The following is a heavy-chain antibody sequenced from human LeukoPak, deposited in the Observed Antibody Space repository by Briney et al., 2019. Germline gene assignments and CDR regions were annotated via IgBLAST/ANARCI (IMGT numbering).Heavy chain of an antibody. J-gene: IGHJ4*02. D-gene: IGHD5-18*01. CDR2: INHSGST. V-gene: IGHV4-34*01. Sequence: SETLSLTCAVYGGSFSGYYWSWIRQPPGKGLEWIGEINHSGSTSYNPSLKSRVTISVDTSKNQFSLQLESMTVADTAVYFCARADREGGYTYGFFDYWGQGILVTVSS. CDR3: ARADREGGYTYGFFDY. CDR1: GGSFSGYY.